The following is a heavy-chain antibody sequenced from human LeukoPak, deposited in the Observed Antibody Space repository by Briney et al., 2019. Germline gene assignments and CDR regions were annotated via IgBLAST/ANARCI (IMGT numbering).Heavy chain of an antibody. CDR2: INPSGGST. J-gene: IGHJ6*03. V-gene: IGHV1-46*01. Sequence: ASVKVSCKASGYTFTSYYMHWVRQAPEQGLEWVGIINPSGGSTSYAQKFQGRVTMTRDTSTSTVYMELSSLRSEDTAVYYCASGGSSGYYYYYYYYYMDVWGKGTTVTVSS. CDR3: ASGGSSGYYYYYYYYYMDV. CDR1: GYTFTSYY. D-gene: IGHD3-22*01.